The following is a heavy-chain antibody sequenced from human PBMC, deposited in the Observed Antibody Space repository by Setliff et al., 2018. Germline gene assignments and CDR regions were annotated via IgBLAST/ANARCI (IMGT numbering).Heavy chain of an antibody. CDR1: GGNFSSYG. Sequence: SVKVSCKASGGNFSSYGISWVRQAPGQGLEWLGGTIPNFGTTNYAQEFHGRVTIITDESTSTAYMELSSLRFEDTAVYYCAREGVDTRSSTDYRYYMDLWGKGTTVTVSS. D-gene: IGHD5-18*01. V-gene: IGHV1-69*05. CDR2: TIPNFGTT. CDR3: AREGVDTRSSTDYRYYMDL. J-gene: IGHJ6*03.